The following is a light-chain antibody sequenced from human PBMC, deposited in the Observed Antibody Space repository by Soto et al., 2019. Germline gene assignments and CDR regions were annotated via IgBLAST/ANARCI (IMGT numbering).Light chain of an antibody. V-gene: IGKV3D-15*01. CDR3: QQYSDWPLT. Sequence: EIGLTQSPASLSLSPGEAANLXCRASQSVRSHLAWFQQKPGQAPRLLIYGVSTRAPGRPARFSGSGSGTEFTRIISSLQSEDIADYYGQQYSDWPLTFGGGTKVDIK. CDR1: QSVRSH. CDR2: GVS. J-gene: IGKJ4*01.